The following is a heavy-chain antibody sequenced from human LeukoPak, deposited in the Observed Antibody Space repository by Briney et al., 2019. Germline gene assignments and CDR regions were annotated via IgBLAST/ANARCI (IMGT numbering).Heavy chain of an antibody. Sequence: SQTLSLTCAISGDSVSSHSVAWNWIRQSPSGGLEWLGRTYYRSKWSNDYAVSVKSRISINPDTSKNQFSLQLNSLTPEDTAVYYCARERVDAFDIWGQGTMVIVSS. J-gene: IGHJ3*02. CDR2: TYYRSKWSN. CDR1: GDSVSSHSVA. CDR3: ARERVDAFDI. V-gene: IGHV6-1*01.